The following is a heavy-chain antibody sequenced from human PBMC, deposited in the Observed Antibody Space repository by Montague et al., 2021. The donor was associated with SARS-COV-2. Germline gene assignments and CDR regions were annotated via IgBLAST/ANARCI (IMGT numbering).Heavy chain of an antibody. D-gene: IGHD3-10*01. CDR3: LNYHGSGSYGDF. Sequence: SLRLSCAASVFTFSPYAMTLVRQAPGKGLEWVSSISASGVRTHYXXSLKGRFTISRDNSKNTLYLQMSSLRAEDTAVYFCLNYHGSGSYGDFWGQGTLVTVSP. V-gene: IGHV3-23*01. J-gene: IGHJ4*02. CDR1: VFTFSPYA. CDR2: ISASGVRT.